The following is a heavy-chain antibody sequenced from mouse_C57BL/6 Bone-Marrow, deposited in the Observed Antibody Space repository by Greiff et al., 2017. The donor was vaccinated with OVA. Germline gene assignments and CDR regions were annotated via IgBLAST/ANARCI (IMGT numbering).Heavy chain of an antibody. V-gene: IGHV15-2*01. J-gene: IGHJ3*01. Sequence: VQLQQSGSELRSPGSSVKLSCKDFDSEVFPIAYMSWVRQKPGHGFEWIGGILPSIGRTTNGEKFEDKATLDADTLSNTAYLELNSLTSEDSAIYYCARGTGTLFAYWGQGTLVTVSA. CDR3: ARGTGTLFAY. CDR1: DSEVFPIAY. CDR2: ILPSIGRT. D-gene: IGHD4-1*01.